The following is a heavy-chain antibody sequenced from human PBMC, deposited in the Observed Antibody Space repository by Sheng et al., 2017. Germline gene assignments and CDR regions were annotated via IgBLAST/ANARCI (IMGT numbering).Heavy chain of an antibody. Sequence: QVHLVQSGAEVKRPGSSVKVSCKGSGGSFSNYIISWMRQAPGQGFEWMGGIIPILGTTNYAQKFQGRVTITADESTSTAYMDLISLRSEDTAVYYCARDQDYYGSGSYSYYAMDVWDQGP. CDR3: ARDQDYYGSGSYSYYAMDV. D-gene: IGHD3-10*01. CDR1: GGSFSNYI. J-gene: IGHJ6*02. CDR2: IIPILGTT. V-gene: IGHV1-69*13.